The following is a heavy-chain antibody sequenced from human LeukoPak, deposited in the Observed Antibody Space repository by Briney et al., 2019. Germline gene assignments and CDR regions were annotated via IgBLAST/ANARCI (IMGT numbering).Heavy chain of an antibody. J-gene: IGHJ4*02. CDR2: IWYDGSNK. V-gene: IGHV3-33*06. CDR1: GFTFSSYG. Sequence: PGRSLRLSCAASGFTFSSYGMHWVRQAPGKGLEWVAVIWYDGSNKYYADSVKGRFTISRDNSKNTLYLQMNSLRAEDTSVYYATKEKYSSGWCFDYWGQGTLVTVSS. CDR3: TKEKYSSGWCFDY. D-gene: IGHD6-19*01.